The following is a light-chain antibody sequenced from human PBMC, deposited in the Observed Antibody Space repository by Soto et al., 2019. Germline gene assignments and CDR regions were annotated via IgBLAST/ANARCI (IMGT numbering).Light chain of an antibody. CDR1: QDISNY. J-gene: IGKJ4*01. CDR2: DAS. Sequence: DIQMTQSPSSLSASVGDRVTITCQASQDISNYLNWYQQKPGKASKLLIYDASNLETGVPSRFSGSGSGTDFTFTISSLQPEDIATYYSQQYDNPALTFGGGTKVQIK. CDR3: QQYDNPALT. V-gene: IGKV1-33*01.